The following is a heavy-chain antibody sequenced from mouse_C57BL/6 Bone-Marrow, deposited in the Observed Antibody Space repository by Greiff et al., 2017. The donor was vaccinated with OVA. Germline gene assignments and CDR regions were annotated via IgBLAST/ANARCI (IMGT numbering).Heavy chain of an antibody. Sequence: EVKLVESGGGLVQPGGSMKLSCAASGFTFSDAWMDWVRQSPEKGLEWVAEIRNKANNHATYYAESVKGRFTISRDDSKSSVYLQMNSLRAEDTGIYYCTGYYSNSYWYFDVWGTGTTVTVSS. CDR3: TGYYSNSYWYFDV. V-gene: IGHV6-6*01. J-gene: IGHJ1*03. CDR1: GFTFSDAW. CDR2: IRNKANNHAT. D-gene: IGHD2-5*01.